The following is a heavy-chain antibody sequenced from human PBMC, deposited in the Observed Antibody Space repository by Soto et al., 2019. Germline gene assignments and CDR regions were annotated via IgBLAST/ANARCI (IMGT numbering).Heavy chain of an antibody. J-gene: IGHJ4*02. Sequence: QVQLQESSPGLVKPSETLSLTCTVSGGSISNHYWSWIRQPPGKGLEWIGYIYYNGNTNYNPPLKSRVTMSVDTSKNQISLKLSSVTAADTAVYYCTRANWYSEYWGQGTLVIVSS. CDR3: TRANWYSEY. CDR1: GGSISNHY. D-gene: IGHD7-27*01. CDR2: IYYNGNT. V-gene: IGHV4-59*11.